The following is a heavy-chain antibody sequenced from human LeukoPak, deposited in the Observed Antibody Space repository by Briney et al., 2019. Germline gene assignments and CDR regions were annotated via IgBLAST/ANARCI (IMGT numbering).Heavy chain of an antibody. CDR1: GGSISSHY. CDR2: IYYSGST. D-gene: IGHD3/OR15-3a*01. Sequence: SETLSLTCTVSGGSISSHYWSWIRQPPGKGLEWIGYIYYSGSTNYNPSLKSRVTISVDTSRNQFSLELGSVTAADSAVYYCARRTGYLNYYYYYYMDVWGNGTTVTVSS. V-gene: IGHV4-59*11. CDR3: ARRTGYLNYYYYYYMDV. J-gene: IGHJ6*03.